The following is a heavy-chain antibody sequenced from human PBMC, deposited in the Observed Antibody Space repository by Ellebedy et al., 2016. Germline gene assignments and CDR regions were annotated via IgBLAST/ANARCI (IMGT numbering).Heavy chain of an antibody. J-gene: IGHJ4*02. CDR3: ARVEMATILAFDY. CDR2: FYHSGNT. CDR1: GGSISSYY. Sequence: SETLSLTCTVSGGSISSYYWSWIRQPPGKGLEWIAYFYHSGNTNYSPSLKSRVTISVDTSKNQFSLKLTSVTAADTAVYYCARVEMATILAFDYWGQGTLVTVSS. V-gene: IGHV4-59*12. D-gene: IGHD5-24*01.